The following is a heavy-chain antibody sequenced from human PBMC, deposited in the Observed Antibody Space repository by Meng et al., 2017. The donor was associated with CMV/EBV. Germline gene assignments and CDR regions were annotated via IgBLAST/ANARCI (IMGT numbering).Heavy chain of an antibody. D-gene: IGHD5-24*01. J-gene: IGHJ4*02. CDR2: IYYSGST. CDR1: GGSISSSSYY. Sequence: SETLSLTCTVSGGSISSSSYYWGWIRQPPGKGLEWIGSIYYSGSTYYNPSLKSRVTISVATSKNQFSLKLSSVTAADTAMYYCAREGWLQLRYFDYWGQGTLVTVSS. CDR3: AREGWLQLRYFDY. V-gene: IGHV4-39*07.